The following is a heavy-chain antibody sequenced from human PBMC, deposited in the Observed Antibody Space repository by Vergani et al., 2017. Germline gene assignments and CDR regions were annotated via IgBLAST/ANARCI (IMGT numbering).Heavy chain of an antibody. D-gene: IGHD6-13*01. V-gene: IGHV3-21*01. J-gene: IGHJ4*02. CDR3: AKDGRQQLVRDYFDY. CDR1: GFTFSSYS. CDR2: ISSSSGYI. Sequence: EVQLVESGGGLVKPGGSLRLSCAASGFTFSSYSMNWVRQAPGKGLEWVSSISSSSGYIYYADSLKGRFTISRDNAKNSLYLQMNSLRAEDTAVYYCAKDGRQQLVRDYFDYWGQGTLVTVSS.